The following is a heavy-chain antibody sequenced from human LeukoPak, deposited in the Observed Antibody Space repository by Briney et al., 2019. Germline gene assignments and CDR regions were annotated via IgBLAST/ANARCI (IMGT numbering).Heavy chain of an antibody. CDR2: ISSGSIEI. J-gene: IGHJ4*02. D-gene: IGHD6-13*01. CDR1: GFTFSSYW. V-gene: IGHV3-21*01. CDR3: ARDIEAAGLFLDY. Sequence: GGSLRLSCAASGFTFSSYWMSWVRQAPGKGLEWVASISSGSIEIYYADAVKGRFTISRDNAKNSLYLQMNSLRAEDTAVYYCARDIEAAGLFLDYWGQGALVTVSS.